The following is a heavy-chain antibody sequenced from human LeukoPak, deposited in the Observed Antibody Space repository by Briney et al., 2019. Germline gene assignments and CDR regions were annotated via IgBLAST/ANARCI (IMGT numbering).Heavy chain of an antibody. V-gene: IGHV3-48*01. Sequence: GGSLRLSCAASGFTFSSYSMNWVRQAPGKGLEWISYISGSSSTIYYADSVKGRFTISRDNAKNSLYLQMNGLRAEDTGIYYCARDKLDGSYYVDYWGQGTLVTVSS. CDR1: GFTFSSYS. CDR3: ARDKLDGSYYVDY. D-gene: IGHD1-26*01. CDR2: ISGSSSTI. J-gene: IGHJ4*02.